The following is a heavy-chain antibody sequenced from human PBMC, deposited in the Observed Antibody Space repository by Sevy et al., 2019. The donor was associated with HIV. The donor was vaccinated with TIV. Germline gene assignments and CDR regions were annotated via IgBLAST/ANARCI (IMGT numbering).Heavy chain of an antibody. Sequence: GGSLSLSCAASGFTFGNYWMHWVRQAPGKGLVWISRINNDGSNTNYADSVKGRFTTSRDNAKNTLYLQMNSLRAEDTAVYYCGREMISMVPGVPDAFDIWGQGTMVTVSS. V-gene: IGHV3-74*01. J-gene: IGHJ3*02. CDR3: GREMISMVPGVPDAFDI. CDR1: GFTFGNYW. CDR2: INNDGSNT. D-gene: IGHD3-10*01.